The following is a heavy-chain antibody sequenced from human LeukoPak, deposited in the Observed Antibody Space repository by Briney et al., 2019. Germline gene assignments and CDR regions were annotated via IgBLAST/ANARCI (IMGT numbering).Heavy chain of an antibody. CDR2: IYTDGST. CDR1: GVSVSAYY. J-gene: IGHJ5*01. CDR3: ATYVRTHYYDSSGYFDS. D-gene: IGHD3-22*01. V-gene: IGHV3-66*01. Sequence: GGSLRLSCAGSGVSVSAYYMSWVRLAPGRGLEWVSLIYTDGSTYEADSVKGRFTISRDDSKNTVYLQMDSLRAEDTAVYYCATYVRTHYYDSSGYFDSWGQGTLVTVSS.